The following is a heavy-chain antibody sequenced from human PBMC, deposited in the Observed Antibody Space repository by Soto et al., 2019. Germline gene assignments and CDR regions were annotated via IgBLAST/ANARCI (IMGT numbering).Heavy chain of an antibody. V-gene: IGHV3-48*01. CDR3: ARARSQFDI. J-gene: IGHJ3*02. CDR1: GFTFSSYS. Sequence: GGSLRLSCAASGFTFSSYSMNWVRQAPGKGLEWVSYISSSSSTIYYADSVKGRFTISRDNAKNSLYLQMNSLRAEDTAVYYCARARSQFDIWSQGTMVTVSS. CDR2: ISSSSSTI.